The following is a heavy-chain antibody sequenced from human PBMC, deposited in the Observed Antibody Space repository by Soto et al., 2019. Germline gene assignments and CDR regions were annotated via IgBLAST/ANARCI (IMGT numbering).Heavy chain of an antibody. V-gene: IGHV1-18*01. J-gene: IGHJ4*02. Sequence: QVRLVQSGAEVKKPGASVKVSCKASGYTFTSNGISWVRQAPGQGLEWMGWISAYNGNTNYAQKLQGRVTMTTDTTTSTAYMELRSLRSDDTAVYYCARDLAYCGGDCYPIDYWGQGTLVTVPS. CDR3: ARDLAYCGGDCYPIDY. CDR1: GYTFTSNG. CDR2: ISAYNGNT. D-gene: IGHD2-21*02.